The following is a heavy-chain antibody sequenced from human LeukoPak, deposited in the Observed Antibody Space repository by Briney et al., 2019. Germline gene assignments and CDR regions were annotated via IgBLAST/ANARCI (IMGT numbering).Heavy chain of an antibody. CDR1: GFTFSSYW. J-gene: IGHJ4*02. Sequence: GGSLRLSCAASGFTFSSYWMHWVRQAPGKGLVWVSRINSDGSSTSYADSVKGRFTISRDNAKNSLYLQMNSLRAEDTAVYYCARDVGGRYCSSTSCYSPLWGQGTLVTVSS. CDR3: ARDVGGRYCSSTSCYSPL. V-gene: IGHV3-74*01. D-gene: IGHD2-2*01. CDR2: INSDGSST.